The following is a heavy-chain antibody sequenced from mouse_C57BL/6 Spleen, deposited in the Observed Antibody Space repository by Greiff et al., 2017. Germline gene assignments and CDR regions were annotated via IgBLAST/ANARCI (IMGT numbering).Heavy chain of an antibody. D-gene: IGHD1-1*01. CDR3: ARREYYGSSSYAMDY. CDR2: INPGSGGT. CDR1: GYAFTNYL. V-gene: IGHV1-54*01. Sequence: QVQLQQSGAELVRPGTSVKVSCKASGYAFTNYLIEWVKQRPGPGLEWIGVINPGSGGTNYNEKFKGKATLTADQSSSTAYMQLSSLTSEDSAVYFCARREYYGSSSYAMDYWGQGTSVTVSS. J-gene: IGHJ4*01.